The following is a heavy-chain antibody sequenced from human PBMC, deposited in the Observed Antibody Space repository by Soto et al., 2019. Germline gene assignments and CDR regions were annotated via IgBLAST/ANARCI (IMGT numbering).Heavy chain of an antibody. CDR1: GYNFTRYW. Sequence: LGESLKISCKGSGYNFTRYWISWVRQMPGKGLEWMGRIDPSDSYTNYSPSFQGHVTISADKSISTAYLQWSSLKASDTAMYYCARHHPEPMLGTTGTLAYYYYGMDVWGQGTTVTVSS. J-gene: IGHJ6*02. CDR2: IDPSDSYT. V-gene: IGHV5-10-1*01. D-gene: IGHD1-1*01. CDR3: ARHHPEPMLGTTGTLAYYYYGMDV.